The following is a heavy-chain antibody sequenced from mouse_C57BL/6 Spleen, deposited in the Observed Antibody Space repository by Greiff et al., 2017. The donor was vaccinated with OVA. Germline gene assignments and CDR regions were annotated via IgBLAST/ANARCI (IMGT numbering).Heavy chain of an antibody. CDR2: IWSGGST. J-gene: IGHJ3*01. CDR3: ARNPYDGYYVWCAY. V-gene: IGHV2-2*01. Sequence: QVQLQQSGPGLVQPSQSLSITCTVSGFSLTSYGVHWVRQSPGKGLEWLGVIWSGGSTDYNAAFISRLSISKDNSKSQAFFKMNSLQADDTAIYYCARNPYDGYYVWCAYWGQGTLVTVSA. D-gene: IGHD2-3*01. CDR1: GFSLTSYG.